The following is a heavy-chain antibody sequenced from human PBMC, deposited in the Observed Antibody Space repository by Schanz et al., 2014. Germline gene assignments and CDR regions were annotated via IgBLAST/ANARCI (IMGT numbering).Heavy chain of an antibody. D-gene: IGHD3-10*01. CDR1: GFSFSSYA. Sequence: AQLVESGGGLVKPGGSLRLSCAASGFSFSSYAMGCVRQARGKGLEWVSAMNESHSTIYYADSVRARFTISRDNAKNRRSLQMNSRRAEGTAVYYWARIGGSVFDYWAQGTLVSYSP. J-gene: IGHJ4*02. V-gene: IGHV3-23*04. CDR3: ARIGGSVFDY. CDR2: MNESHSTI.